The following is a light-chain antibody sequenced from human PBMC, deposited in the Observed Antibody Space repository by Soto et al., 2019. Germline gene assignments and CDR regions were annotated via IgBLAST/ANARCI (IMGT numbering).Light chain of an antibody. CDR2: TND. Sequence: QSVLTQQPSASETPGQRVTISCSGTSFNIGRNPVNWFQQFPGTAPKLLIYTNDQRPSGVPDRFSGSRSGTSASLAISGLQSDDEAHYYCAAWDDSLNGWVFGGGTKVTVL. J-gene: IGLJ3*02. V-gene: IGLV1-44*01. CDR1: SFNIGRNP. CDR3: AAWDDSLNGWV.